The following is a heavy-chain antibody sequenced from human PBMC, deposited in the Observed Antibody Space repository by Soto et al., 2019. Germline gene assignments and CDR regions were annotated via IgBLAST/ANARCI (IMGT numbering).Heavy chain of an antibody. Sequence: QVQLVQSGAEVKKPGSSVKVSCKASGGTFSSYAISWVRQAPGQGLEWMGGIIPIFGTANYAQKFQGRVTITADESTSTAYMELSSLRSEDTAVYYCARDRMTTVTTFPTYYFGYWGQGTLVTVSS. V-gene: IGHV1-69*01. J-gene: IGHJ4*02. CDR3: ARDRMTTVTTFPTYYFGY. CDR1: GGTFSSYA. CDR2: IIPIFGTA. D-gene: IGHD4-17*01.